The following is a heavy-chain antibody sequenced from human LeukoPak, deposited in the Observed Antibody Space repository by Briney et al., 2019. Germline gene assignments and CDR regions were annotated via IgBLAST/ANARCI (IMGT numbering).Heavy chain of an antibody. CDR3: ARALKQWTYYYYMDV. V-gene: IGHV4-59*12. D-gene: IGHD6-19*01. CDR1: GGSISNKY. J-gene: IGHJ6*03. CDR2: IYYSGST. Sequence: SETLSLTCTVSGGSISNKYWSWIRQPPGKGLEWIGYIYYSGSTNYNPSLKSRVTILVDTSKNQFSLKLSSVTAADTAVYYCARALKQWTYYYYMDVWGKGTTVTVSS.